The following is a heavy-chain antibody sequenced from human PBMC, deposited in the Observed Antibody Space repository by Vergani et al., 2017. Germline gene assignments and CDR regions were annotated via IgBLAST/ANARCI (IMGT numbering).Heavy chain of an antibody. CDR2: IIPILGIA. V-gene: IGHV1-69*08. D-gene: IGHD2-2*01. J-gene: IGHJ6*03. CDR3: ARDPDCSSTSCHDAIAVALGNYYYMDV. Sequence: QVQLVQSGAEVKKPGSSVKVSCKASGGTFSSYTISWVRQAPGQGLEWMGRIIPILGIANYAQKFQGRVTITADKSTSTAYMELSSLRSEDTAVYYCARDPDCSSTSCHDAIAVALGNYYYMDVWGKGTTVTVSS. CDR1: GGTFSSYT.